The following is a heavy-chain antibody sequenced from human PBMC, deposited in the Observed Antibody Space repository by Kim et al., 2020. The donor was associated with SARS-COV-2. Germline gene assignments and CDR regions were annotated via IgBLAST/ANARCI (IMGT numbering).Heavy chain of an antibody. D-gene: IGHD2-21*02. CDR1: GYTFTSYG. CDR3: ARDKGWCGGDCSDGMDV. J-gene: IGHJ6*02. V-gene: IGHV1-18*04. CDR2: ISAYNGNT. Sequence: ASVKVSCKASGYTFTSYGISWVRQAPGQGLEWLGWISAYNGNTNYAQKLQGRVTMTTDTSASTAYMELRSLGSDDTAVYYYARDKGWCGGDCSDGMDVWGQGTTVTVSS.